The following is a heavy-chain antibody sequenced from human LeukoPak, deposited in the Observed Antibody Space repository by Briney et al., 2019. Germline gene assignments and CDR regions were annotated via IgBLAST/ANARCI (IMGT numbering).Heavy chain of an antibody. J-gene: IGHJ3*02. CDR3: AGVYSSDYYDSSGYAFDI. CDR1: GGTFSSYA. V-gene: IGHV1-69*13. CDR2: IIPIFGTA. D-gene: IGHD3-22*01. Sequence: SVKVSCKASGGTFSSYAISLVRQAPGQGLEWMGGIIPIFGTANYAQKFQGRVTITAGESTSTAYMELSSLRSDDAAVYYCAGVYSSDYYDSSGYAFDIWRQGTMVTVSS.